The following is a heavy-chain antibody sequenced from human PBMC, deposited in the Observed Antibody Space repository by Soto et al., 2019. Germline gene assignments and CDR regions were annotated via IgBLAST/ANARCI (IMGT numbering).Heavy chain of an antibody. D-gene: IGHD1-26*01. Sequence: ASVKVYCKVSGYTLTELSMHWVRQAPGKGLEWMGGFDPEDGETIYAQKFQGRVTMTEDTSTDTAYMELSSLRSEDTAVYYCATDSDYSGSYSAFDIWGQGTMVTVSS. CDR1: GYTLTELS. CDR2: FDPEDGET. V-gene: IGHV1-24*01. J-gene: IGHJ3*02. CDR3: ATDSDYSGSYSAFDI.